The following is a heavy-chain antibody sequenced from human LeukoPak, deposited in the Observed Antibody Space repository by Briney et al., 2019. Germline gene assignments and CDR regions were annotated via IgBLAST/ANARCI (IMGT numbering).Heavy chain of an antibody. Sequence: GRSLRLSCAASGFTFDDYAMHWVRQAPGKGLEWVSGISWNSGSIGYADSVKGRFTISRDNAKNSLYLQMNSLRAEDMALYYCAKGGGNSNYPWFDPWGQGTLVTASS. CDR1: GFTFDDYA. CDR2: ISWNSGSI. D-gene: IGHD4-11*01. J-gene: IGHJ5*02. CDR3: AKGGGNSNYPWFDP. V-gene: IGHV3-9*03.